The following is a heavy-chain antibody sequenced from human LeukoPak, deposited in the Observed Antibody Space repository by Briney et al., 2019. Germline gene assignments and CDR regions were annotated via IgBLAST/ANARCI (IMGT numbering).Heavy chain of an antibody. D-gene: IGHD4-23*01. CDR1: GFTFSSYS. CDR2: ISSSSSYI. J-gene: IGHJ4*02. CDR3: ARECYGGTSVCY. V-gene: IGHV3-21*04. Sequence: GGSLRLSCAASGFTFSSYSMNWVRQAPGKGLEWVSSISSSSSYIYYADSVKGRFTISRDNAKNSLYLQMNTLRAEDTAVYYCARECYGGTSVCYWGQGTLVTVSS.